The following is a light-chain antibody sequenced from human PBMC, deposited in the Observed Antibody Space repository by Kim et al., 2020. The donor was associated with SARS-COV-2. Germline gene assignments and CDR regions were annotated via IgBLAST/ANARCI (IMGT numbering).Light chain of an antibody. CDR2: DVT. V-gene: IGLV2-14*03. Sequence: QSALTQPASVSGSPGQSITISCNGSSSDVGHYDFVSWHQQHPGKAPKLIIYDVTLRPSGVSTRFSGSKSGNTASLAISGLRPEDEADYYCASFSASNTYVFGSGTKVTVL. J-gene: IGLJ1*01. CDR1: SSDVGHYDF. CDR3: ASFSASNTYV.